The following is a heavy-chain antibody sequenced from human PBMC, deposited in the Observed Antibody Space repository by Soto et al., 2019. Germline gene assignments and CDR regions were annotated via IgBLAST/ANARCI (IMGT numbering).Heavy chain of an antibody. Sequence: SETLSLTCTVSGGSISSGGYYWNWIRQHPGKGLEWIAYVHCSGSANYNSSLKSRVTISVDTSKNQISLKVYSVTAADTAVYYCAGGRGNAAGTRFDYWGQGILVTVSS. D-gene: IGHD6-13*01. CDR1: GGSISSGGYY. J-gene: IGHJ4*02. CDR2: VHCSGSA. CDR3: AGGRGNAAGTRFDY. V-gene: IGHV4-61*08.